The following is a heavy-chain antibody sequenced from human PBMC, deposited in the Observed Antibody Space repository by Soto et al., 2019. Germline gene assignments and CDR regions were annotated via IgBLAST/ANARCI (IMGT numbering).Heavy chain of an antibody. V-gene: IGHV3-23*01. J-gene: IGHJ4*02. Sequence: PGGSLRLSCAASGFTFSSYAMSWVRQAPGKGLEWVSAISGSGGSTYYADSVKGRFTISRDNSKNTLYLQMNSLRAEDTAVYYCASSPAYSNYYFDYWGQGTLVTVSS. CDR2: ISGSGGST. CDR1: GFTFSSYA. D-gene: IGHD4-4*01. CDR3: ASSPAYSNYYFDY.